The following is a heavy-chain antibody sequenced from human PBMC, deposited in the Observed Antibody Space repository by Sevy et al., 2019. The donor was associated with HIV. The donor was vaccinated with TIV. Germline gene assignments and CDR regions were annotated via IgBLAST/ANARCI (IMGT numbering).Heavy chain of an antibody. CDR1: GDSISGYY. CDR3: ARGIAAPRGMDV. CDR2: FYYSAST. D-gene: IGHD6-13*01. J-gene: IGHJ6*02. V-gene: IGHV4-59*01. Sequence: SETLSLTCTVSGDSISGYYWSWIRQPPGKGLEWIGYFYYSASTNYNPSLKSRVTISVDTTKNQVSLKVRSLTAADTDVYYCARGIAAPRGMDVWGQGTTVTVSS.